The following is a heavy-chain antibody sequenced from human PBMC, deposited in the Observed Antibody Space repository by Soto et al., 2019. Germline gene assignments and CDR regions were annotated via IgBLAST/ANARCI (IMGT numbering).Heavy chain of an antibody. CDR3: ARGPTDYYDNSANYFLDY. Sequence: QVQLVQSGAEVNKPGASVKVSCKASGYTFITYGVSWVRQAPGQGLDWLGWISTYNGNTRYAERLQGRDTMTTDTTTNTAYMELRNLRSDDTAVYYCARGPTDYYDNSANYFLDYWGQGTLVTVSS. J-gene: IGHJ4*02. CDR2: ISTYNGNT. D-gene: IGHD3-22*01. V-gene: IGHV1-18*01. CDR1: GYTFITYG.